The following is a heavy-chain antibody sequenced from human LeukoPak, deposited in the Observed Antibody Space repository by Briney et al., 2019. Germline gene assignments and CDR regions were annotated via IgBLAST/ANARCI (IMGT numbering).Heavy chain of an antibody. CDR1: GFTFSSYA. D-gene: IGHD1-7*01. CDR2: ISYDGSNK. Sequence: GGSLRLSCAASGFTFSSYAMHWVRQAPGKGLEWVAVISYDGSNKYYADSVKGRFTISRDNSKNTLYLQMNSQRAEDTAVYYCARDTGETGTTFGFDPWGQGTLVTVSS. J-gene: IGHJ5*02. CDR3: ARDTGETGTTFGFDP. V-gene: IGHV3-30*04.